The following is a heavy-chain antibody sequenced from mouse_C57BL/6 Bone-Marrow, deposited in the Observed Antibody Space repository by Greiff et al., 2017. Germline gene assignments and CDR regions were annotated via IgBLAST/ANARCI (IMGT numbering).Heavy chain of an antibody. CDR1: GYSFTDYN. CDR3: ANQEGNGYAEFDY. Sequence: VQLQQPGPELVKPGASVKISCKASGYSFTDYNMNWVKQSNGKSLEWIGVINPNYGTTSYNQKFKGKATLTVDQSSSTAYMQLNSLTSEDSAVCYCANQEGNGYAEFDYWGQGTLVTVSA. V-gene: IGHV1-39*01. D-gene: IGHD2-2*01. J-gene: IGHJ3*01. CDR2: INPNYGTT.